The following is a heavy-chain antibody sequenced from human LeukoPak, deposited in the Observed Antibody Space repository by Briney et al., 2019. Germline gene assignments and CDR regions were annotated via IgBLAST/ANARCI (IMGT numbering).Heavy chain of an antibody. V-gene: IGHV4-30-4*01. CDR2: IYYSGST. CDR1: GGSISSGDYY. J-gene: IGHJ4*02. D-gene: IGHD5-18*01. Sequence: KPSENLSLTCTVSGGSISSGDYYWSWIRQPPGKGLEWIGYIYYSGSTYYNPSLKSRVTISVDTSKNQFSLKLSSVTAADTAVYYCAGHNSYATTPYYFDYWGQGTLVTVSS. CDR3: AGHNSYATTPYYFDY.